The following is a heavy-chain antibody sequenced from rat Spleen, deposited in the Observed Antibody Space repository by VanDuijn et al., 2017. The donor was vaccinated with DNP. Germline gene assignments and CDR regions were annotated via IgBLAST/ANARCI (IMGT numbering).Heavy chain of an antibody. CDR3: ATDNYSAPFDY. CDR1: GFIFSNFD. Sequence: EVQLVESGGGLVQAGRSMKLSCVASGFIFSNFDMAWVRQAPRKGLEWVASISTSGSSTLYRDSVKGRITISRDDAKNTQYLQMDSLRSEDTATYYCATDNYSAPFDYWGQGVMVTVSS. CDR2: ISTSGSST. V-gene: IGHV5S13*01. J-gene: IGHJ2*01. D-gene: IGHD1-8*01.